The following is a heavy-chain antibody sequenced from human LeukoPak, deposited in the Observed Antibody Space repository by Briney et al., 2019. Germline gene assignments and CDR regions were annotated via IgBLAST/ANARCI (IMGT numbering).Heavy chain of an antibody. V-gene: IGHV3-48*03. D-gene: IGHD3-10*02. CDR1: GFTFSSYE. Sequence: GGSLLLSCAASGFTFSSYEMNWVRQAPGKGLEWVSYISSSGSTIYYADSVKGRFTISRDNAKNSLYLQMNSLRAEDTAVYYCAELGITMIGGVWGKGTTVTISS. CDR2: ISSSGSTI. CDR3: AELGITMIGGV. J-gene: IGHJ6*04.